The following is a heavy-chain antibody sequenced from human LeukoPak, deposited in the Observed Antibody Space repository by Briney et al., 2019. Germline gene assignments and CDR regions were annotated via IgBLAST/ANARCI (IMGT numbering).Heavy chain of an antibody. Sequence: GGSLRLSCAASGFTFNTYTMGWVRQAPGKVLEWVSSISGDGGSTYFADSVKGRFTISRDNSENTLIVQMHSLRAEDTALYHCVRARDRYSSLDFWGQGTLVTVSS. CDR3: VRARDRYSSLDF. V-gene: IGHV3-23*01. D-gene: IGHD5-24*01. J-gene: IGHJ4*02. CDR2: ISGDGGST. CDR1: GFTFNTYT.